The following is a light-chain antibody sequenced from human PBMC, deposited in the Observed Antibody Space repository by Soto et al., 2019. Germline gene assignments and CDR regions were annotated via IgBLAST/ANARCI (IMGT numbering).Light chain of an antibody. Sequence: QSVLTQPASVSGSPGQSITISCTGTNSDVGKYDLVSWYQQYPDKAPKLIIYEVNKRPSGVSHRFSGSKSGSTASLTISGLQAEDEAHYYCCSYTSSETVVFGGGTKVTVL. CDR2: EVN. V-gene: IGLV2-23*02. CDR3: CSYTSSETVV. CDR1: NSDVGKYDL. J-gene: IGLJ3*02.